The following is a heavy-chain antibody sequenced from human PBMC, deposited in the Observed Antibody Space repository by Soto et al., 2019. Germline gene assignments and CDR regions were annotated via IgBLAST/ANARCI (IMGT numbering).Heavy chain of an antibody. Sequence: LSLTCAVSGGSISSGGYSWSWIRQPPGKGLDWIGYIYHSGSTYYNPSLKSRVTISVDRSKNQFSLKLSSVTAADTAVYYCARTYYYDSSGFRFDPWGQGTLVTVSS. D-gene: IGHD3-22*01. CDR1: GGSISSGGYS. CDR3: ARTYYYDSSGFRFDP. CDR2: IYHSGST. J-gene: IGHJ5*02. V-gene: IGHV4-30-2*01.